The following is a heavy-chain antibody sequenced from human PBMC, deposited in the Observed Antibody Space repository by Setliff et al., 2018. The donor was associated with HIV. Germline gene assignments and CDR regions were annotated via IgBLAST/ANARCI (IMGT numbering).Heavy chain of an antibody. CDR3: ARDLAESAFIMIRGAGWFDP. Sequence: ASVKVSCKTSGYMFIAYGMSWVRRAPGQGLEWMGWIGPYNDRTEYAQEFQGRVSLTIDTSASTAYMELRSLRSDDTAVYFCARDLAESAFIMIRGAGWFDPWGQGTLVTVSS. D-gene: IGHD3-10*01. CDR2: IGPYNDRT. J-gene: IGHJ5*02. V-gene: IGHV1-18*01. CDR1: GYMFIAYG.